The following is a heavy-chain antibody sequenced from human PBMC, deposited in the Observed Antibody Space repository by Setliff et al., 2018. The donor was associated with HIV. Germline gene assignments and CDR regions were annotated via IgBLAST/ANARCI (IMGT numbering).Heavy chain of an antibody. Sequence: ASVKVSCKASGYTFTDYYMHWVQQAPGKGLEWMGRVDPKNGKTLYAENLRGRITITADTSTDTAYMELNSVTAADTAVYYCARLRPSVADRSYFDHWGQGTLVTVSS. CDR3: ARLRPSVADRSYFDH. J-gene: IGHJ4*02. V-gene: IGHV1-69-2*01. D-gene: IGHD6-19*01. CDR1: GYTFTDYY. CDR2: VDPKNGKT.